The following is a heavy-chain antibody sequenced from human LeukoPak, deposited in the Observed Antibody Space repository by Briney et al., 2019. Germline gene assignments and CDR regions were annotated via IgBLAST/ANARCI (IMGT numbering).Heavy chain of an antibody. CDR2: ISSSGSTI. CDR3: ARDRGSYYKVY. Sequence: GGSLRLSCAASGFTFSSYAMSWIRQAPGKGLEWVSYISSSGSTIYYADSVKGRFTISRDNAKNSLYLQMNSLRAEDTAVYYCARDRGSYYKVYWGQGTLVTVSS. CDR1: GFTFSSYA. V-gene: IGHV3-11*04. D-gene: IGHD1-26*01. J-gene: IGHJ4*02.